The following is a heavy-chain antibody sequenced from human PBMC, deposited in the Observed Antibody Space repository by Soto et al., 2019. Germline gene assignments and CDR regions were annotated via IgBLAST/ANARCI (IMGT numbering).Heavy chain of an antibody. J-gene: IGHJ4*02. Sequence: DVHLVESGGDLVKPGGSLRLSCAVSGLTLSEVWMNWIRQAPGKGLEWVGRIKSNADGGTTDYTAPLKDRFTISRDDSKNTLYLQINSLKTEDTAVYYCSHGYDYYFDSWGQGTLVTVSS. V-gene: IGHV3-15*07. CDR3: SHGYDYYFDS. CDR2: IKSNADGGTT. CDR1: GLTLSEVW. D-gene: IGHD5-18*01.